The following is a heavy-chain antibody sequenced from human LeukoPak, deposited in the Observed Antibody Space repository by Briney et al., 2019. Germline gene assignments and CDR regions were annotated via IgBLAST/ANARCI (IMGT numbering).Heavy chain of an antibody. J-gene: IGHJ4*02. Sequence: RGSLRLSCAASGFTFSSYAMSWVRQAPGKGLEWVSAISGSGGSTYYADSVKGRFTISRDNSKNTLYLQMNSLRAEDTAVYYCAKDAQMYYYDSSGYCEFDYWGQGTLVTVSS. CDR2: ISGSGGST. CDR1: GFTFSSYA. CDR3: AKDAQMYYYDSSGYCEFDY. D-gene: IGHD3-22*01. V-gene: IGHV3-23*01.